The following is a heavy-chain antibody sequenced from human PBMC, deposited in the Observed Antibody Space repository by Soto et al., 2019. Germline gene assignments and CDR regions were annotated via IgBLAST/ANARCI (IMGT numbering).Heavy chain of an antibody. Sequence: QVQLVESGGGVVQPGRSLRLSCAASGFTFSSYGMHWVRQAPGKGLEWVAVIWYDGSNKYYADSVKGRFTISRDNSKNTLYRQMNSLRAEDTAVYYCARDLAAAALNGGMDVWGQGTTVTVSS. CDR2: IWYDGSNK. D-gene: IGHD6-13*01. V-gene: IGHV3-33*01. CDR3: ARDLAAAALNGGMDV. J-gene: IGHJ6*02. CDR1: GFTFSSYG.